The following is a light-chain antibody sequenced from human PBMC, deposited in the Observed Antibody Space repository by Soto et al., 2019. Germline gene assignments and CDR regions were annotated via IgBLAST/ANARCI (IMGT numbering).Light chain of an antibody. CDR1: QSVGSW. J-gene: IGKJ1*01. V-gene: IGKV1-5*03. CDR2: MAS. CDR3: QQYQSYSRT. Sequence: DIQMTQSPSTLSASVGDRVTVTCRASQSVGSWLAWYQQKPGKAPSLLIYMASSLQSGVPSRFSGSGSGTEFTLTISSLQPDDFATYYCQQYQSYSRTFGQGTKVDIK.